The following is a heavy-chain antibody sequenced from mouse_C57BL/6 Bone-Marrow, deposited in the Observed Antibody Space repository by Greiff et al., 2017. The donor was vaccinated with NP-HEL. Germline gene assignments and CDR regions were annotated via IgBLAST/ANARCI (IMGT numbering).Heavy chain of an antibody. CDR3: ARRSPYYYGRPHWDFDV. D-gene: IGHD1-1*01. Sequence: EVQLVESGGGLVQPGGSLKLSCAASGIDFSRYWMSWVRRAPGKGLEWIGEINPDSSTINYAPSLKDKFIISRDNAKNTLYLQMSKVRSEDTALYYCARRSPYYYGRPHWDFDVWGTGTTVTVSS. J-gene: IGHJ1*03. CDR2: INPDSSTI. V-gene: IGHV4-1*01. CDR1: GIDFSRYW.